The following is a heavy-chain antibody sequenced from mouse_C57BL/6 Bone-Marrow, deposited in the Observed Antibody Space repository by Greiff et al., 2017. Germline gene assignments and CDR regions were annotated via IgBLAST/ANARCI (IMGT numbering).Heavy chain of an antibody. CDR3: ARGGPYLLLPY. D-gene: IGHD1-1*01. Sequence: QVQLQQSGAELVRPGASVKLSCKASGYTFTDYYINWVKQRPGQGLEWIARIYPGSGNTYYNEKFKGKATLTAEKSSSTAYMQLSSLTSEDSAVYFCARGGPYLLLPYWGQGTLVTVSA. V-gene: IGHV1-76*01. CDR2: IYPGSGNT. J-gene: IGHJ3*01. CDR1: GYTFTDYY.